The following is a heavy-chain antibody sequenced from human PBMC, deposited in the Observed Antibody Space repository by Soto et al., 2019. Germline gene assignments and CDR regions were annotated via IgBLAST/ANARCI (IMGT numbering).Heavy chain of an antibody. CDR2: ISYDGSNK. D-gene: IGHD6-13*01. CDR3: ARDMSGEQQMVSACDI. Sequence: QVQLVESGGGVVQPGRSLRLSCAASGFTFSSYAMHWVRQAPGKGLEWVAVISYDGSNKYYADSVKGRFTISRDNSKNTLYLHMNSVRADDTSVYYCARDMSGEQQMVSACDIWGQGTMVSVSS. CDR1: GFTFSSYA. V-gene: IGHV3-30-3*01. J-gene: IGHJ3*02.